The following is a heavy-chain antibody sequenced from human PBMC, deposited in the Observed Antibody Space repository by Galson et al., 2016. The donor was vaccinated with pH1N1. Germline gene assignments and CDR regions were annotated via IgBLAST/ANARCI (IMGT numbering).Heavy chain of an antibody. J-gene: IGHJ6*02. V-gene: IGHV1-69*01. D-gene: IGHD1-1*01. CDR3: ARPGRTETTKEGFAWGYGMDV. CDR1: GGPLSSYA. Sequence: SCKASGGPLSSYATGWVRQAPGQGPEWMGGIIPIYGTPNYAQKFQDRLTITADEYTTTVYMELNSLISADTAIYYCARPGRTETTKEGFAWGYGMDVWGQGTTVTASS. CDR2: IIPIYGTP.